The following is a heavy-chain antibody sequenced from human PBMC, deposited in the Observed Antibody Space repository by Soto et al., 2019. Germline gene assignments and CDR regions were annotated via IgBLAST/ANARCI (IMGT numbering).Heavy chain of an antibody. D-gene: IGHD6-6*01. Sequence: ASVKVSCKASGFSFTGYYIHWLRQAPGQGLEWMGWINAHSGGTEYAQKFQGRVTLTRDTSIATAYLTLTSLTSDDTALYYCAKDLTRQLAYWLDPWGQGAQVTVSS. CDR2: INAHSGGT. V-gene: IGHV1-2*02. CDR1: GFSFTGYY. J-gene: IGHJ5*02. CDR3: AKDLTRQLAYWLDP.